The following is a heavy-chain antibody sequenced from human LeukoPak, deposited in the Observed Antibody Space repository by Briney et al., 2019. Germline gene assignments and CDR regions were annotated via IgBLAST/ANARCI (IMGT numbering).Heavy chain of an antibody. CDR2: ISYDGSNK. CDR1: GFTFSSYA. CDR3: ARVWDRGPFDY. D-gene: IGHD1-26*01. J-gene: IGHJ4*02. Sequence: GGSLRLSCAASGFTFSSYAMHWVRQAPGKGLEGVAVISYDGSNKYYADSVKGRFTISRDNSKNTLYLQMNSLRAEDTAVYYCARVWDRGPFDYWGQGTLVTVSS. V-gene: IGHV3-30-3*01.